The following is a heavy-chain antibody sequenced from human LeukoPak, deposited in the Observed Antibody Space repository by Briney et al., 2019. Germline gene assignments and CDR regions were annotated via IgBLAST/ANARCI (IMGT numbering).Heavy chain of an antibody. CDR2: ITSSSTNI. D-gene: IGHD1-26*01. J-gene: IGHJ4*02. Sequence: GGSLRLSCAASGFTFSSSAVSWVRQVPGKGLEWVSHITSSSTNIYYADSVKGRFTISRDNAKNALSLQMNSLRDEDTAVYYCATSGNYYLKYWGQGTLVTVSS. CDR3: ATSGNYYLKY. CDR1: GFTFSSSA. V-gene: IGHV3-48*02.